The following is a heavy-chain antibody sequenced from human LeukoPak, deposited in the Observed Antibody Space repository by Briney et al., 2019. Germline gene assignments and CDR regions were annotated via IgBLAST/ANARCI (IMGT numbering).Heavy chain of an antibody. J-gene: IGHJ4*02. CDR1: GFTFSSYA. D-gene: IGHD1-26*01. CDR3: AREGWELGRYFDY. Sequence: GGSLRLSCAASGFTFSSYAMHWVRQAPGKGLEWVAVISYDGSNKYYADSVKGRFTISRDNSKNTLYLQMNGLRAEDTAVYYCAREGWELGRYFDYWGQGTLVTVSS. CDR2: ISYDGSNK. V-gene: IGHV3-30-3*01.